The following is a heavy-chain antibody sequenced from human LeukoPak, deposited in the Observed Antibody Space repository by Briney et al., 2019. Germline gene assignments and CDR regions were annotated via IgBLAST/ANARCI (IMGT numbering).Heavy chain of an antibody. CDR1: GGSFSGYY. Sequence: SETLSLTCAVYGGSFSGYYWSWIRQPPGKGLEWIGEINHSGSTNYNPSLKSRVTISVDTSKNQFSLKLSSVTAADTAVYYCARQRGIMTSDCSGGSCYPYYFDYWGQGTLVTVSS. CDR2: INHSGST. CDR3: ARQRGIMTSDCSGGSCYPYYFDY. J-gene: IGHJ4*02. V-gene: IGHV4-34*01. D-gene: IGHD2-15*01.